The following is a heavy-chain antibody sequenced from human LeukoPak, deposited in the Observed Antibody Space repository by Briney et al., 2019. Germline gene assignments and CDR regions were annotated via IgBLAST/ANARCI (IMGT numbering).Heavy chain of an antibody. V-gene: IGHV3-64*01. CDR1: GFTFSSYA. J-gene: IGHJ3*02. Sequence: GGSLRLSCAASGFTFSSYAMHWVRQAPGKGLEYVSASSSNGGSTYYANSVKGRFTISRDNSKNTLYLQMGSLRAEDMAVYYCARDRIAAAGPRLDAFDIWGQGTMVTVSS. D-gene: IGHD6-13*01. CDR3: ARDRIAAAGPRLDAFDI. CDR2: SSSNGGST.